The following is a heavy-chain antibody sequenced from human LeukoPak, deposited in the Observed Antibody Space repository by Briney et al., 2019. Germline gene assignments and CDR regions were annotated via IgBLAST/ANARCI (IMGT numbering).Heavy chain of an antibody. CDR1: GGSISSYY. Sequence: PSETLCLTCTVSGGSISSYYLSWIRQPPGKGLEWVGYIYYSGSTNYNPSLKSRVTISVDTSKNQFSLKLSSLTAADTAVYYCARAPSGYDILTGYYPRWFDPWGQGALRPVSS. D-gene: IGHD3-9*01. J-gene: IGHJ5*02. CDR2: IYYSGST. CDR3: ARAPSGYDILTGYYPRWFDP. V-gene: IGHV4-59*01.